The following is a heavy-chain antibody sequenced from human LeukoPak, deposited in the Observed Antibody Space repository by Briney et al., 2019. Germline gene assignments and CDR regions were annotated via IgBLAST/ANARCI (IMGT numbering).Heavy chain of an antibody. D-gene: IGHD3-22*01. CDR2: ISFDGNDK. Sequence: QSGGSLRLSCAASGFTFSSSAMHWVRQAPGKGLEWVAIISFDGNDKSYAESVKGRFTISRDNSKNTLYLQMNSLRAEDTAVYYCAKDASDDSSGPGYFQHWGQGTLVTVSS. J-gene: IGHJ1*01. CDR1: GFTFSSSA. V-gene: IGHV3-30*04. CDR3: AKDASDDSSGPGYFQH.